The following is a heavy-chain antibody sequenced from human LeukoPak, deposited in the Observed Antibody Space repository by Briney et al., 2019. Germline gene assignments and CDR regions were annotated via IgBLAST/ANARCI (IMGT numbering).Heavy chain of an antibody. CDR2: ISSSGSTI. D-gene: IGHD5-18*01. CDR1: GFTFSSYE. J-gene: IGHJ4*02. Sequence: GGSLRLSCAASGFTFSSYERNWVRQAPGKGLEWVSYISSSGSTIYYADSVKGRFTISRDNAKNSLYLQMNSLRAEDTAVYYCARGSHKFGYRYGYVDYWGQGTLVTVSS. CDR3: ARGSHKFGYRYGYVDY. V-gene: IGHV3-48*03.